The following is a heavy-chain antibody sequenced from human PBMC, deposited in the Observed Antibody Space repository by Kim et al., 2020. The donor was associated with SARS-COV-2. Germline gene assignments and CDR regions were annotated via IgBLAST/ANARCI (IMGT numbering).Heavy chain of an antibody. V-gene: IGHV3-30*18. D-gene: IGHD7-27*01. CDR3: AKDPPVTGDFAD. CDR1: GFTFSSFG. Sequence: GGSLRLSCAASGFTFSSFGMHWVRQAPGKGLERVAVISYDGDNKYYADSVKGRFAISRDDSKNTLYLQMSSLRAEDTAVYYCAKDPPVTGDFADWGQGTLVTVSS. J-gene: IGHJ4*02. CDR2: ISYDGDNK.